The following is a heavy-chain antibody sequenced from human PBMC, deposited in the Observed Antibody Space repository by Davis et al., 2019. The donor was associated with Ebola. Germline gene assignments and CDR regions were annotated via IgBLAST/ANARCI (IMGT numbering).Heavy chain of an antibody. D-gene: IGHD2-2*01. Sequence: PGGSLGLSCAASGFTFSSYAMSWVRQAPGKGLEWVSAISGSGGSTYYADSVKGRFTISRDNSKNTLYLQMNSLRAEDTAVYYCAGCSSTSCYKGVFGYWGQGTLVTVSS. J-gene: IGHJ4*02. CDR2: ISGSGGST. CDR1: GFTFSSYA. V-gene: IGHV3-23*01. CDR3: AGCSSTSCYKGVFGY.